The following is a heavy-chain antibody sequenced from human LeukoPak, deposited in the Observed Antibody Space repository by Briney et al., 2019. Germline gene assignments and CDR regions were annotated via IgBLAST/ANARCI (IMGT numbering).Heavy chain of an antibody. V-gene: IGHV3-21*01. CDR1: EFTFSSYS. Sequence: GGSLRLSCAASEFTFSSYSMNWVRQAPGKGLEWVSSISSSRSYIFYADSVKGRFTISRDNAKNSLYLQMNSLRAEDTAVYYCARGGTSGSYPDYWGQGTLVTVSS. CDR3: ARGGTSGSYPDY. D-gene: IGHD3-10*01. J-gene: IGHJ4*02. CDR2: ISSSRSYI.